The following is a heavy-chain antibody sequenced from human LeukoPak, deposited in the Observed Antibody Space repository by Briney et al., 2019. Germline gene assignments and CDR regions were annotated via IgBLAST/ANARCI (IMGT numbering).Heavy chain of an antibody. J-gene: IGHJ4*02. D-gene: IGHD3-10*01. CDR2: ISYDGSNK. Sequence: GRSLRLSCAASGFTFSSYAMHWVRQAPGKGLEWVAVISYDGSNKYYADSVKVRFTISRDNSKNTLYLQMNSLRAEDTAVYYCARDYGGSRGSFDYWGQGTLVTVSS. CDR1: GFTFSSYA. CDR3: ARDYGGSRGSFDY. V-gene: IGHV3-30-3*01.